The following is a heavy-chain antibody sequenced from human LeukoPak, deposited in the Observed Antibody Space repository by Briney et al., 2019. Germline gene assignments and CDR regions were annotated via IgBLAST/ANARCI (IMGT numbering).Heavy chain of an antibody. J-gene: IGHJ2*01. D-gene: IGHD3-10*01. Sequence: GGSLRLSCAASGFIFSNYALHWVRQAPGKGLEWVSSISSSSSYIYYADSVKGRFTISRDNAKNSLYLQMNSLRAEDTAVYYCARDLVTMVRGVIIRNWYFDLWGRGTLVTVSS. V-gene: IGHV3-21*01. CDR3: ARDLVTMVRGVIIRNWYFDL. CDR2: ISSSSSYI. CDR1: GFIFSNYA.